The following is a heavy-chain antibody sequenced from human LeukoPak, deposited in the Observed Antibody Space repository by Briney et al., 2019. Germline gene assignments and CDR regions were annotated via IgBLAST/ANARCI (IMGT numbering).Heavy chain of an antibody. CDR2: IYSGGST. V-gene: IGHV3-53*05. D-gene: IGHD2-2*01. Sequence: VGSLRLSCAASGFTVSSNYMSWVRQAPGKGLEWVSVIYSGGSTYYADSVKGRFTISRDNSKNTVYLQMNSLRAEDTAVYYCAAPGVPAATYYFDYWGQGTLVTVSS. CDR3: AAPGVPAATYYFDY. J-gene: IGHJ4*02. CDR1: GFTVSSNY.